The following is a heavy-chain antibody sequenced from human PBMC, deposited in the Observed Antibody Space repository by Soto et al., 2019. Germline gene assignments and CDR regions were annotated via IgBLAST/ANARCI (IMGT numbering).Heavy chain of an antibody. D-gene: IGHD3-10*01. CDR2: ISGSGGST. V-gene: IGHV3-23*01. J-gene: IGHJ5*02. Sequence: GGSLRLSCAASGFTFSSYAMSWVRLAPGKGLEWVSAISGSGGSTYYADSVKGRFTISRDNSKNTLYLQMNSLRAEDTAVYYCAKHSYGSGSYYTNPGNWFDPWGQGTLVTVSS. CDR3: AKHSYGSGSYYTNPGNWFDP. CDR1: GFTFSSYA.